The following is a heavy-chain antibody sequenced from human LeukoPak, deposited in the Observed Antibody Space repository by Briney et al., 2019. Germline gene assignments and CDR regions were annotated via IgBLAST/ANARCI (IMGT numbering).Heavy chain of an antibody. CDR2: ISSSGSTI. Sequence: GGSLRLSCAASGFTFSSYSMNWVRQAPGKGLEWVSYISSSGSTIYYADSVKGRFTISRDNAKNSLYLQMNSLRAEDTAVYYCARDPFLDAFDIWGQGTMVTVSS. J-gene: IGHJ3*02. CDR3: ARDPFLDAFDI. CDR1: GFTFSSYS. V-gene: IGHV3-48*04.